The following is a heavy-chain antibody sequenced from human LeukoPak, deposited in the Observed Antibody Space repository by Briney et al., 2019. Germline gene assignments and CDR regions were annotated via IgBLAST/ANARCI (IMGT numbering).Heavy chain of an antibody. D-gene: IGHD6-13*01. J-gene: IGHJ4*02. V-gene: IGHV4-59*11. CDR3: ARGASSSWYSLWKF. CDR2: FYHSGGT. Sequence: SETLSLTCNVSCSSISSHYWSRIRQPPGEGLEWIGYFYHSGGTNYNPSLKARATISVDTSKNEVSLKVRSVTAADTAVYYCARGASSSWYSLWKFWGQGTLVTVSS. CDR1: CSSISSHY.